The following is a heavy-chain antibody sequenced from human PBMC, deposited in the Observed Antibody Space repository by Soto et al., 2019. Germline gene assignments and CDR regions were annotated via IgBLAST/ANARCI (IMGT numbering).Heavy chain of an antibody. CDR3: ASPRDRAA. CDR1: GFTFSGYT. CDR2: SSSNGNYI. V-gene: IGHV3-21*06. Sequence: GGSLSPPCAAFGFTFSGYTMNRERQGPGKGLEWVSTSSSNGNYINYGDSMNGRFTLSRDDVKNLMHMHFHPLRADYTGGYCCASPRDRAAWGQGTPVTVSS. J-gene: IGHJ5*02.